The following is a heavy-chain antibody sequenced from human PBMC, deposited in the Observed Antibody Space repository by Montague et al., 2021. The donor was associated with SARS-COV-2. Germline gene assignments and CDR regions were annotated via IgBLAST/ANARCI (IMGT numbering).Heavy chain of an antibody. V-gene: IGHV4-34*01. D-gene: IGHD6-19*01. CDR1: GGSFSGYY. Sequence: SETLSLTCAVYGGSFSGYYWSWIRQPPGKGLEWIGEINHSGSTNYDPSLKSRVTISVDTSKNQFSLKLSSVTAADTAVYYCARPNSGWYRYFDLWGLGTLVTVSS. CDR3: ARPNSGWYRYFDL. J-gene: IGHJ2*01. CDR2: INHSGST.